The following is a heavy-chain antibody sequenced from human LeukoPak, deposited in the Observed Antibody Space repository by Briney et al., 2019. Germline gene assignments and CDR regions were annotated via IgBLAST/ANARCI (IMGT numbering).Heavy chain of an antibody. Sequence: GGSLRLSCAASGFTFSSYAMSWVRQAPGKGLEWVSAISGSGGSTYYADSVRGRFTISRDNSKNTLYLQMNSLRAEDTAVYYCAKDQALTIFGVVSGFDYWGQGTLVTVSS. CDR2: ISGSGGST. D-gene: IGHD3-3*01. V-gene: IGHV3-23*01. CDR1: GFTFSSYA. J-gene: IGHJ4*02. CDR3: AKDQALTIFGVVSGFDY.